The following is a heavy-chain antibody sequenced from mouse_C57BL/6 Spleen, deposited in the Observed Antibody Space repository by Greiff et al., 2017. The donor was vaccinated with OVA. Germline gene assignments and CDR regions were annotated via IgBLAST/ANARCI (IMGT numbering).Heavy chain of an antibody. Sequence: QVQLKESGPGLVAPSQSLSITCTVSGFSLTSYGVSWVRQPPGQGLEWLGVIWGDGSTNYHSALISRLSISTDNSKSQVFLKLNSLQTDEKATYDGAKHYGSSPYYAMDYWGQGTSVTVSS. J-gene: IGHJ4*01. CDR1: GFSLTSYG. V-gene: IGHV2-3*01. CDR3: AKHYGSSPYYAMDY. D-gene: IGHD1-1*01. CDR2: IWGDGST.